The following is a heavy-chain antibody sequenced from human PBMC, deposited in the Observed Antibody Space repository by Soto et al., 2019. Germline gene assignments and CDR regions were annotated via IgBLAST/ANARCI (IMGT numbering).Heavy chain of an antibody. D-gene: IGHD3-10*01. J-gene: IGHJ6*02. V-gene: IGHV1-69*06. CDR1: GGTFSSYA. Sequence: QVQLVQSGAEVKKPGSSVKVSCKASGGTFSSYAISWVRQAPGQGLEWMGGIIPIFGTANYAQKFQGRVTITADKSTSTAYMELSSLRSEDTAVYYCASSTYDPDRGYYYYGMDVWGQGTTVTVSS. CDR2: IIPIFGTA. CDR3: ASSTYDPDRGYYYYGMDV.